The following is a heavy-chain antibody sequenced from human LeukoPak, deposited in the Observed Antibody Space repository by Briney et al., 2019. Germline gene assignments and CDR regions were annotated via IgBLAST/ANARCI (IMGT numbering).Heavy chain of an antibody. V-gene: IGHV4-4*07. CDR3: ARDNLYSSSWGARDAFDL. CDR2: IYTSGST. CDR1: GGSISSYY. Sequence: SETLSLTCTVSGGSISSYYWSWIRQPAGKGLEWIGRIYTSGSTNYNPSLKSRVTISVDKSKNQFSLKLSSVTAADTAVYYCARDNLYSSSWGARDAFDLWGQGKMVTVSS. D-gene: IGHD6-13*01. J-gene: IGHJ3*01.